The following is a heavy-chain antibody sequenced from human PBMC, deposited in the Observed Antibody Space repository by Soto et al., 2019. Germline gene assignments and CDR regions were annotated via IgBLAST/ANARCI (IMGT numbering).Heavy chain of an antibody. CDR3: ARGEVVALGY. CDR1: GGSISSGGYS. Sequence: QLQLQESGSGLVKPSQTLSLTCAVSGGSISSGGYSWSWIRQPPGKGLEWIGYIYHSGSTYYNPSRTGRGTMLVDRSKNHCSLKLSSATAADTAVYYCARGEVVALGYWGQGPRVTVSS. V-gene: IGHV4-30-2*01. CDR2: IYHSGST. J-gene: IGHJ4*02. D-gene: IGHD2-15*01.